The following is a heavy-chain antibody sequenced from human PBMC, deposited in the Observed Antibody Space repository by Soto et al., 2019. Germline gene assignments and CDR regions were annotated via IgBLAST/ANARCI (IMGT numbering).Heavy chain of an antibody. Sequence: GASVKVSCKASGYTFTGYYMHWVRQAPGQGLEWMGWINPNSGGTNYAQKFQGRVTMTRDTSISTAYMELSRLRSDDTAVYYCARITVTHGGYFDYWGQGTLVTVSS. CDR3: ARITVTHGGYFDY. J-gene: IGHJ4*02. D-gene: IGHD4-17*01. CDR2: INPNSGGT. CDR1: GYTFTGYY. V-gene: IGHV1-2*02.